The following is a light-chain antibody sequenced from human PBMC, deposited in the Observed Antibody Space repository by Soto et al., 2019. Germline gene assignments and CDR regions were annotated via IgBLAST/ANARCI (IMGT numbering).Light chain of an antibody. CDR1: NSDIGAGYD. J-gene: IGLJ1*01. CDR3: QSYDSSLRGV. CDR2: ANN. Sequence: QSVLTQPPSVSGAPGQRVTISCTGSNSDIGAGYDVHWYQQLPGTAPKLVIYANNNRPSGVPDRFSASKSGTSASLAITGFQADHVADNYSQSYDSSLRGVFGSGTKVTVL. V-gene: IGLV1-40*01.